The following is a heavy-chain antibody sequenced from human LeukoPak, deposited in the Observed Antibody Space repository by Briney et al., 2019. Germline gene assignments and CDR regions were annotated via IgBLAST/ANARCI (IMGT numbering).Heavy chain of an antibody. V-gene: IGHV3-21*01. D-gene: IGHD6-25*01. CDR1: GFTFSTFA. CDR3: ARATGRHDAFDI. J-gene: IGHJ3*02. Sequence: GGSLRLSCAASGFTFSTFAMIWVRQPPGKGLEWVSSIFQGGGEIHYADSVKGRFTISRDNAKNSLYLQMNSLRAEDTAVYYCARATGRHDAFDIWGQGTMVTVSS. CDR2: IFQGGGEI.